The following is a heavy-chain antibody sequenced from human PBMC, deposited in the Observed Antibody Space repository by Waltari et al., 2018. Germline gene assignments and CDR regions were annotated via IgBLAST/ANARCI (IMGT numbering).Heavy chain of an antibody. Sequence: QVQLRQWGTGLLKPSETLSLTCAVYGGSFSGYHWSWIRQPPGKGLEWIGEINHSGNTNQNPSLKSRVTISVDTSKNQFSLKLTSVTAADTAVYYCARKWELRGGMDVWGKGTTVTVSS. CDR1: GGSFSGYH. D-gene: IGHD1-26*01. CDR3: ARKWELRGGMDV. J-gene: IGHJ6*03. CDR2: INHSGNT. V-gene: IGHV4-34*02.